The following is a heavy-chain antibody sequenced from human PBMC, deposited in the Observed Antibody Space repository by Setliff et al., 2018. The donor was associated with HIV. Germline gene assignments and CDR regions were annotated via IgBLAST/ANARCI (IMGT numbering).Heavy chain of an antibody. D-gene: IGHD1-26*01. Sequence: ASVKVSCKTSGYTFTAYYIYWVRQAPGPGLELMGRIHPNTGSTNYLQEFQGRVTITRDTSMSTVYMALTGLTSDDTAVYYCAKQGYSDSLYAFHVWGQGAMVTVSS. CDR1: GYTFTAYY. V-gene: IGHV1-2*06. CDR3: AKQGYSDSLYAFHV. CDR2: IHPNTGST. J-gene: IGHJ3*01.